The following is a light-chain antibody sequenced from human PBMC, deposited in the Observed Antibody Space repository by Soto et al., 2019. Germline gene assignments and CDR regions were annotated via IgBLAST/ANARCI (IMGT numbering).Light chain of an antibody. J-gene: IGLJ1*01. CDR2: DVI. CDR3: SSYTSSSTV. Sequence: QSVLTQPASVSGSPGQSITISCTGTSSDVGGYNYVSWYQQHPGKAPKLMIYDVINRPSGVSNRFSGSKSGNTASLTISGLQAEDEADYYCSSYTSSSTVFGTGTKLTVL. V-gene: IGLV2-14*01. CDR1: SSDVGGYNY.